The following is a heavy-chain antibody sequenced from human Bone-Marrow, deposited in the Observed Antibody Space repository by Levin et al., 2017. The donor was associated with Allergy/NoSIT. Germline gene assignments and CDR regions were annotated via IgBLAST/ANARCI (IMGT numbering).Heavy chain of an antibody. CDR2: ISSSGSTI. Sequence: GESLKISCAASGFTFSDYYMSWIRQAPGKGLEWVSYISSSGSTIYYADSVKGRFTISRDNAKNSLYLQMNSLRAEDTAVYYCARGGYSNLRGTPFGMDVWGQGTTVTVSS. CDR3: ARGGYSNLRGTPFGMDV. CDR1: GFTFSDYY. J-gene: IGHJ6*02. V-gene: IGHV3-11*01. D-gene: IGHD6-13*01.